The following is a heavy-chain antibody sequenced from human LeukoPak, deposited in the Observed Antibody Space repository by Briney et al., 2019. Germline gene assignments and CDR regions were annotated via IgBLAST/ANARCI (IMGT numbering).Heavy chain of an antibody. CDR2: ISSSGSTI. J-gene: IGHJ4*02. CDR1: GFTFSRYE. V-gene: IGHV3-48*03. Sequence: GGSLRLSCAASGFTFSRYEMNWVRQALGEGLEWVSYISSSGSTIYYADSVKGRFTISRDNVKNSLYLQMNSLRAEDTAVYYCARVENAYSSTWFFDYWGQGTLVTVSS. CDR3: ARVENAYSSTWFFDY. D-gene: IGHD6-13*01.